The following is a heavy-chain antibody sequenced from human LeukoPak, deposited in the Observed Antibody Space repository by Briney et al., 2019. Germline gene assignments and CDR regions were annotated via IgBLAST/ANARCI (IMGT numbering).Heavy chain of an antibody. CDR2: VSYLGNDK. CDR1: GFTFNKYA. J-gene: IGHJ4*02. V-gene: IGHV3-30-3*01. CDR3: ARPLERRVIHYFDF. D-gene: IGHD2-21*01. Sequence: GRSLRLSCAASGFTFNKYAMHWVRQAPGKGLEWVAVVSYLGNDKFYADSVKGRFTISRDNSNNAVYLEINSLRSDDTGVYYCARPLERRVIHYFDFWGPGTLVTVSS.